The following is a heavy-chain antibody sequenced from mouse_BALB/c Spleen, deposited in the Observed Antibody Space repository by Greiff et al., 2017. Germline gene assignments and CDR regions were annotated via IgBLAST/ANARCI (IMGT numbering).Heavy chain of an antibody. CDR2: ILPGSGST. V-gene: IGHV1-9*01. J-gene: IGHJ2*01. CDR1: GYTFSSYW. Sequence: QVQLQQSGAELMKPGASVKISCKATGYTFSSYWIEWVKQRPGHGLEWIGEILPGSGSTNYNEKFKGKATFTADTSSNTAYMQLSSLTSEDSAVYYCASTYYYYGSSYFDYWGQGTTLTVSS. D-gene: IGHD1-1*01. CDR3: ASTYYYYGSSYFDY.